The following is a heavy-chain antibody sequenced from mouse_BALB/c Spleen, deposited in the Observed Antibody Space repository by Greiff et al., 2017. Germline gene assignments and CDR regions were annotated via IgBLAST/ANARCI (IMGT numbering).Heavy chain of an antibody. CDR1: GYSFTGYY. V-gene: IGHV1S34*01. CDR3: ARQYGTGRYYYAMDY. D-gene: IGHD2-10*02. CDR2: ISCYNGAT. Sequence: LVKPGASVKISCKASGYSFTGYYMHWVKQSHGKSLEWIGYISCYNGATSYNQKFKGKATFTVDTSSSTAYMQFNSLTSEDSAVYYCARQYGTGRYYYAMDYWGQGTSVTVSS. J-gene: IGHJ4*01.